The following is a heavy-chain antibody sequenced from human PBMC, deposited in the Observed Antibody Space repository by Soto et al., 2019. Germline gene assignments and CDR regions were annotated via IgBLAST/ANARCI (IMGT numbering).Heavy chain of an antibody. J-gene: IGHJ3*01. CDR1: GVSASSGSYY. Sequence: SETLSLSWTVSGVSASSGSYYWSLIRQPPGKGLEWIGYIYYSGSTNYNPSLKSRVTISVDTSKNQFSLKLSSVTAADSAVYYRATPTSRHFPYDAWCQGTLV. CDR3: ATPTSRHFPYDA. D-gene: IGHD3-3*02. CDR2: IYYSGST. V-gene: IGHV4-61*01.